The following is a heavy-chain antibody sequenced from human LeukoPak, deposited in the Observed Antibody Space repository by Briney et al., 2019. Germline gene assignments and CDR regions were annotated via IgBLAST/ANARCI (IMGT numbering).Heavy chain of an antibody. CDR3: AKDSHWILFDD. CDR2: IGGSGTRT. J-gene: IGHJ4*02. D-gene: IGHD2-2*03. V-gene: IGHV3-23*01. CDR1: GFTFTAYG. Sequence: QAGGSLRLSCSASGFTFTAYGMNWVRQAPGKGLGWVSGIGGSGTRTYYADSVKGRFTISRDNSKNTLYLQMDSLRDEDTAVYYCAKDSHWILFDDWGQGTLVTVSS.